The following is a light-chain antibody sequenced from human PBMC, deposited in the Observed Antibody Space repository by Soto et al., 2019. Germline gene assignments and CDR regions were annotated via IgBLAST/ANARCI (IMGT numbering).Light chain of an antibody. Sequence: RMSHSISSVSATVGYRVTLILGASQSISSYLNSYQQKPGKAPKLIIYAASSLQSGVPSRFSGSGSGTDFTLTISSLQPEDFATYYCQQLNSYPLTFGGGTNVDIK. CDR1: QSISSY. CDR2: AAS. J-gene: IGKJ4*01. V-gene: IGKV1-39*01. CDR3: QQLNSYPLT.